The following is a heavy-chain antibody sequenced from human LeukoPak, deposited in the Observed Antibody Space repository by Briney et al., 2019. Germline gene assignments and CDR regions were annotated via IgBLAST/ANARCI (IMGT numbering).Heavy chain of an antibody. Sequence: ASVKVACKSAGYSCVNQGITWGRQAPGQGLEYMGWISAYNGNTDYAQKFQGRVTMTTDTATSTAYLELTTLRPDDTAVYYCARWGPSPSDYWGQGTLVTVSS. D-gene: IGHD3-16*01. J-gene: IGHJ4*02. V-gene: IGHV1-18*01. CDR3: ARWGPSPSDY. CDR1: GYSCVNQG. CDR2: ISAYNGNT.